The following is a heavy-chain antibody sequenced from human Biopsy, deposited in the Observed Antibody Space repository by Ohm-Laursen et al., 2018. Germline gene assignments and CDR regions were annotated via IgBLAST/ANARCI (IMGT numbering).Heavy chain of an antibody. J-gene: IGHJ4*02. CDR1: RDSISNYY. Sequence: TLSLTCTVSRDSISNYYWTWIRQSPGKGLDWIGYIYYTGSTNYNPSVKSRVTISVETSKNQFSLKLNSVTAADTDVYFCARDSRGGHLNTTLITGKNLDSWGQGILVTVSS. CDR2: IYYTGST. V-gene: IGHV4-59*01. CDR3: ARDSRGGHLNTTLITGKNLDS. D-gene: IGHD3-16*01.